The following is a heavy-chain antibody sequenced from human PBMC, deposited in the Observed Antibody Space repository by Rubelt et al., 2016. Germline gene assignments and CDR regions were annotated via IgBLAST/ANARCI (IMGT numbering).Heavy chain of an antibody. Sequence: EVQLVESGGGLVQPGGSLRLSCAASGFAVSSNYMTWVRQVPGKGLEWVSVIYTGGSTYYADSVKGRFTFSRDNSKNTLYLQMNSLRAEDTAVYYCASGAQQLRYWGQGTLVTVSS. CDR2: IYTGGST. CDR1: GFAVSSNY. V-gene: IGHV3-66*01. D-gene: IGHD6-13*01. CDR3: ASGAQQLRY. J-gene: IGHJ4*02.